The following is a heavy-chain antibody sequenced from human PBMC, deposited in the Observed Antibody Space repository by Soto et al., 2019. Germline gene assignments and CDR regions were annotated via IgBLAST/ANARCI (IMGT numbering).Heavy chain of an antibody. CDR3: TTDPSSGWPGGPTPLDY. Sequence: EVQLVESGGGLVKPGGSLRLSCAASGFTFSNAWMSWVRQAPGKGLEWVGRIKSKTDGGTTDYAAPVKGRFTISRDDSKNTLYLQMNSLKTEDTAVYYCTTDPSSGWPGGPTPLDYWGQGTLVTVSS. CDR1: GFTFSNAW. J-gene: IGHJ4*02. CDR2: IKSKTDGGTT. D-gene: IGHD6-19*01. V-gene: IGHV3-15*01.